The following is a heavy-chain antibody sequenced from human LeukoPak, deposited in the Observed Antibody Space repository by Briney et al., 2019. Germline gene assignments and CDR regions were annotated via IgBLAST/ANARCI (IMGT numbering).Heavy chain of an antibody. CDR3: ARDSAYYDFWSGVNWFDP. D-gene: IGHD3-3*01. CDR1: GYTFTSYG. J-gene: IGHJ5*02. Sequence: GASVKVSCKASGYTFTSYGIRWVRQAPGQGLEWMGWISAYNGNTNYAQKLQGRVTMTTDTSTSTAYMELRSLRSDDTAVYYCARDSAYYDFWSGVNWFDPWGQGTLVTVSS. CDR2: ISAYNGNT. V-gene: IGHV1-18*01.